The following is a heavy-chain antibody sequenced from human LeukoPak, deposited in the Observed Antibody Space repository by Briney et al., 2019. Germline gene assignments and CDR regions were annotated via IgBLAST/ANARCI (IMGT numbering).Heavy chain of an antibody. V-gene: IGHV4-34*01. CDR3: ARISDAFDI. CDR1: GGSFSGYY. Sequence: SETLSLTCAVYGGSFSGYYWSWIRQPPGKGLEWIGEINHSGSTNYNPSLKSRVTISVDTSKNQFSLKLSSVTAADTTVYYCARISDAFDIWGQGTMVTVSS. J-gene: IGHJ3*02. CDR2: INHSGST.